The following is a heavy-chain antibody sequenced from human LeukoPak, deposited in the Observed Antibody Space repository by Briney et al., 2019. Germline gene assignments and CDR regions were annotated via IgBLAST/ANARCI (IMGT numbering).Heavy chain of an antibody. D-gene: IGHD6-13*01. V-gene: IGHV3-23*01. CDR1: GFTFSSYA. J-gene: IGHJ3*02. Sequence: GGSLRLSCAASGFTFSSYAMSWVRQAPGKGLEWVSAISGSGGSTYYADSVKGRFTISRDNSKNTLYLQMNSLRAEDTAVYYCAKDLGSLIAAAGTDDAFDIWGQGTMVTVSS. CDR3: AKDLGSLIAAAGTDDAFDI. CDR2: ISGSGGST.